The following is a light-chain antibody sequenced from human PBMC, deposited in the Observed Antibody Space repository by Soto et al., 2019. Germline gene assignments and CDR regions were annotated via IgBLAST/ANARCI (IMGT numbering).Light chain of an antibody. J-gene: IGKJ5*01. CDR3: QQYDNSPIT. CDR2: GAS. V-gene: IGKV3-20*01. CDR1: QSVRTY. Sequence: EIVLTQSPVTLSLSPGEIATLCCRASQSVRTYLAWYQVKPGQAPRLLIYGASSRATGIPDRFSGTGSETDFTLTISRLEPEDFAVYYCQQYDNSPITFGQGTRLEIK.